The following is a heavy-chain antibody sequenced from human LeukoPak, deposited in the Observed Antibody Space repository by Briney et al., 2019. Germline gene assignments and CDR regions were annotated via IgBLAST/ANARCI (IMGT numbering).Heavy chain of an antibody. D-gene: IGHD3-22*01. J-gene: IGHJ4*02. CDR3: ARGSGTYYYDSSGFV. CDR2: INSDGSDT. CDR1: GFTFSSYW. V-gene: IGHV3-74*01. Sequence: GGSLRLSCAASGFTFSSYWVHWVRQAPGKGLVWVSRINSDGSDTSYADSVKGRFTISRDNAKNTLYLQMNSLRAEDTAVYYCARGSGTYYYDSSGFVWGQGTLVTVSS.